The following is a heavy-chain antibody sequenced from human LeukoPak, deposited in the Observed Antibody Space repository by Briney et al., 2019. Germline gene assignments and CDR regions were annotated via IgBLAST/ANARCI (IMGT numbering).Heavy chain of an antibody. CDR1: GGTFSSYA. Sequence: AASVKVSCKASGGTFSSYAISWVRQAPGQGLEWMGGIIPIFGTANYAQKFQGRVTITADESTSTAYMELSSLRSEDTAVYYCATEMVRGVRGWFDPWGQGTLVTVSS. CDR2: IIPIFGTA. CDR3: ATEMVRGVRGWFDP. D-gene: IGHD3-10*01. V-gene: IGHV1-69*13. J-gene: IGHJ5*02.